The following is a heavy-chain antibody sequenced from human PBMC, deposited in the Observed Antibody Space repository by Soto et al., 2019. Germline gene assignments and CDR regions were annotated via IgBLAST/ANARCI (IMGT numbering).Heavy chain of an antibody. CDR2: ASGSGGST. CDR3: AYSSTPFDY. CDR1: GFPFSSYA. D-gene: IGHD6-13*01. J-gene: IGHJ4*02. Sequence: PGGSLRLSCAASGFPFSSYAMSWVRQAPGKGLEWVSAASGSGGSTFYADSVKGRFTISRDNSKNTLYLQMNSLRAEDTAVYYCAYSSTPFDYWGQGTLVTVSS. V-gene: IGHV3-23*01.